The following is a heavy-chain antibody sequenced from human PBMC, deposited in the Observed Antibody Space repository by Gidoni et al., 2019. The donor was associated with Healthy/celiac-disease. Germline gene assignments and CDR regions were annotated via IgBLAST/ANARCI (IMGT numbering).Heavy chain of an antibody. J-gene: IGHJ6*02. Sequence: EVQLVESGGGLVKPGGSLRLSCAASGFTFSSYSMNWVRQAPGKGLEWVSSISSSSSYIYYADSVKGRFTISRDNAKNSLYLQMNSLRAEDTAVYYCARDYEVPAATAYYYYGMDVWGQGTTVTVSS. V-gene: IGHV3-21*01. CDR1: GFTFSSYS. CDR3: ARDYEVPAATAYYYYGMDV. CDR2: ISSSSSYI. D-gene: IGHD2-2*01.